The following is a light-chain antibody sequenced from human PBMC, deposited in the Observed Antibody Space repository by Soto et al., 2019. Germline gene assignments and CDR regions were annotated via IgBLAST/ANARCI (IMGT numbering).Light chain of an antibody. CDR1: SSNIGNNA. CDR2: YDD. V-gene: IGLV1-36*01. Sequence: QSVLTQPPSVSEAPRQRVTISCSGSSSNIGNNAVNWYQQLPGKAPKLLIYYDDLLPSGVSDRFSGSKSGTSASLAISGLQSEEEADYYCAAWDDSRNGYVFGTGTKVTVL. CDR3: AAWDDSRNGYV. J-gene: IGLJ1*01.